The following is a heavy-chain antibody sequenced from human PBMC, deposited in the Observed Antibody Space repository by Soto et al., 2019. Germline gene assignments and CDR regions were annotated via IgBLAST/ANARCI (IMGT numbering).Heavy chain of an antibody. CDR2: INSDGSST. Sequence: EVQLVESGGGLVQPGGSLRVSCAASGFTFSSYWMHWVRQAPGKGLVWVSRINSDGSSTSYADSVKGRFTISRDNAKNMLYLQMNSLRAEDTAIYYCARRGAVAGLHYWGQRTLVTVSS. CDR1: GFTFSSYW. D-gene: IGHD6-19*01. CDR3: ARRGAVAGLHY. J-gene: IGHJ4*02. V-gene: IGHV3-74*01.